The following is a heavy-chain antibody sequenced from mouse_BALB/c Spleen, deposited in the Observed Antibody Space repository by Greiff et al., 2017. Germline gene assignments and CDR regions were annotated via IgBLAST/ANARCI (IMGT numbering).Heavy chain of an antibody. V-gene: IGHV1S81*02. CDR2: INPSNGRT. Sequence: QVQLKQPGAELVKPGASVKLSCKASGYTFTSYWMHWVKQRPGQGLEWIGEINPSNGRTNYNEKFKSKATLTVDKSSSTAYMQLSSLTSEDSAVYYCARGRWLLPYAMDYWGQGTSVTVSS. CDR3: ARGRWLLPYAMDY. J-gene: IGHJ4*01. CDR1: GYTFTSYW. D-gene: IGHD2-3*01.